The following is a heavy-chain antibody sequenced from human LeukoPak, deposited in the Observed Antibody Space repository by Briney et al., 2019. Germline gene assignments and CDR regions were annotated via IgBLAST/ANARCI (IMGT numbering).Heavy chain of an antibody. CDR3: ARGPYYGDHLFDY. Sequence: GGSLRLSCAASGFTFSTYSMKWVRQAPGKGLEWVSYISSSSSTIYYADSVRGRFTISRDNAKNSLYLLMNTLRDEDTAVYYCARGPYYGDHLFDYWGQGTLVSVSS. J-gene: IGHJ4*02. V-gene: IGHV3-48*02. CDR1: GFTFSTYS. CDR2: ISSSSSTI. D-gene: IGHD4-17*01.